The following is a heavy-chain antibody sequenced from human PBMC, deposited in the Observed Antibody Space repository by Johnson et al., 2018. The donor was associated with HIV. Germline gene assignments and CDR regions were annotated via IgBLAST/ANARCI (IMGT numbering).Heavy chain of an antibody. D-gene: IGHD3-22*01. CDR1: GFTFSSYA. CDR2: ISYDRSNK. J-gene: IGHJ3*02. CDR3: ARGWGRNYYDSSGRAGGAFDI. Sequence: QVQLVESGGGVVQPGRSLRLSCAASGFTFSSYAMHWVRQAPGKGLEWVAVISYDRSNKYYADSVKGRFTISRDNSKNTLYLQMNSLRAEDTAVYYCARGWGRNYYDSSGRAGGAFDIWGQGTMVTVSS. V-gene: IGHV3-30*04.